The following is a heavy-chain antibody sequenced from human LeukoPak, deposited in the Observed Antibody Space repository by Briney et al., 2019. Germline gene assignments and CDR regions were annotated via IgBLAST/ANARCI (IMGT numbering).Heavy chain of an antibody. CDR1: GFPFRSYG. D-gene: IGHD6-13*01. CDR2: ISYDGSNK. Sequence: GGSLRLSCAASGFPFRSYGMHWVRQAPGKGLEWVAVISYDGSNKYYADSVKGRFTISRDNSKNTLYLQMNSLRAEDTAVYYCAKDQVAAAVKYYYGMDVWGQGTTVTVSS. J-gene: IGHJ6*02. CDR3: AKDQVAAAVKYYYGMDV. V-gene: IGHV3-30*18.